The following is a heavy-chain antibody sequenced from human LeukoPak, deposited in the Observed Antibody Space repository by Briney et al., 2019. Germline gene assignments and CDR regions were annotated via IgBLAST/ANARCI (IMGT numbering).Heavy chain of an antibody. CDR2: VFNTVQT. CDR1: GGSINSYY. Sequence: PSETLSLTCTVSGGSINSYYWAWIRQPPGKSLEWIGYVFNTVQTKYNPSLKSRVGISMDSPKKQFSLKLSSVTAADTAVYFCARGFYHYDSLHWGQGTRVTVSS. J-gene: IGHJ4*02. CDR3: ARGFYHYDSLH. V-gene: IGHV4-59*01. D-gene: IGHD3-16*02.